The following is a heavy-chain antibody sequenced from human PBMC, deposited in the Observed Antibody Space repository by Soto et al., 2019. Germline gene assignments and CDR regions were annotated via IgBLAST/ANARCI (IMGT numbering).Heavy chain of an antibody. V-gene: IGHV4-34*01. D-gene: IGHD3-10*01. CDR1: GGSFSGYY. J-gene: IGHJ6*02. CDR2: INHSGST. Sequence: SETLSLTCAVYGGSFSGYYWSWIRQPPGKGLEWIGEINHSGSTNYNPSLKSRVTISVDTSKNQFSLKLSSVTAADTAVYYCARDSRVNYYGMDVWGQGTTVTVSS. CDR3: ARDSRVNYYGMDV.